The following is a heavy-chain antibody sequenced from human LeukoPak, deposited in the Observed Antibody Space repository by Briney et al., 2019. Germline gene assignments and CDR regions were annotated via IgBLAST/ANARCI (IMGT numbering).Heavy chain of an antibody. CDR1: GFTFSSYW. Sequence: GGSLRLSCAASGFTFSSYWMSWVRQAPGKGLEWVANIKQDGSEKYYVDSVKGRFTISRDNAKNSLYLQMNSLRAEDTAVYYCASGYYYDSSGYYYRKFDYWGQGTLVTVSS. D-gene: IGHD3-22*01. CDR2: IKQDGSEK. CDR3: ASGYYYDSSGYYYRKFDY. J-gene: IGHJ4*02. V-gene: IGHV3-7*01.